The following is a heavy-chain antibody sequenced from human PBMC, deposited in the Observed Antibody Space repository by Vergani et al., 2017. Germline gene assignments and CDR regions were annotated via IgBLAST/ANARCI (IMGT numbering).Heavy chain of an antibody. Sequence: QMQLVQSGPEVKKPGTSVKVSCKASGFTFTSSAMQWVRQARGQRLGWIGWIVVGSGNTNYAQKFQERVTITRDMSTSTAYMELSSLRSEDTAVYYCAAGFGELFSSDAFDIWGQGTMVTVSS. J-gene: IGHJ3*02. CDR2: IVVGSGNT. CDR3: AAGFGELFSSDAFDI. D-gene: IGHD3-10*01. V-gene: IGHV1-58*02. CDR1: GFTFTSSA.